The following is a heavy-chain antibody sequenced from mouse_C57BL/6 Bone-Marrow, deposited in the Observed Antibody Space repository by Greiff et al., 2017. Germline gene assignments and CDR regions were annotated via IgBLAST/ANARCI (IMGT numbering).Heavy chain of an antibody. D-gene: IGHD2-4*01. CDR1: GYTFTSYW. J-gene: IGHJ4*01. V-gene: IGHV1-64*01. Sequence: VQLQQPGAELVKPGASVKLSCKASGYTFTSYWMHWVKQRPGQGLEWIGMIHPNSGSTNYNEKFKSKATLTVDKSSSTAYMQLSSLTSEDSAVYYCARGYDYDVRAMDYWGQGTSVTVSS. CDR3: ARGYDYDVRAMDY. CDR2: IHPNSGST.